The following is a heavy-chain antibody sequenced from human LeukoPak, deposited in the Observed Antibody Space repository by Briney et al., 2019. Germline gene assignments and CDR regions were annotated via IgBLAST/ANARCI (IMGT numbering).Heavy chain of an antibody. Sequence: GGSLRLSCAASGFTFSNAWMSWVRQAPGKGLEWVGRIKSKTDGGTTDYAAPGKGRFTISRDDSKNTLYLQMNSLKTEDTAVYYCTTWYCSSTSCPEDYWGQGTLVTVSS. CDR2: IKSKTDGGTT. J-gene: IGHJ4*02. V-gene: IGHV3-15*01. D-gene: IGHD2-2*01. CDR3: TTWYCSSTSCPEDY. CDR1: GFTFSNAW.